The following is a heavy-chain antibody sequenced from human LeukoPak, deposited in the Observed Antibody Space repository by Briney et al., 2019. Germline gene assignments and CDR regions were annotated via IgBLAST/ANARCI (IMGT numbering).Heavy chain of an antibody. Sequence: GGSLRLSCAASGFTFSSYSMNWVRQASGKGLEWVSYISSSRSTIYYADSVKGRFTISRDNAKNSLYLQMNSLRAEDTAVYYCARDPYSTGGPEPEYFQHWGQGTLVTVSS. CDR1: GFTFSSYS. D-gene: IGHD6-19*01. V-gene: IGHV3-48*04. J-gene: IGHJ1*01. CDR3: ARDPYSTGGPEPEYFQH. CDR2: ISSSRSTI.